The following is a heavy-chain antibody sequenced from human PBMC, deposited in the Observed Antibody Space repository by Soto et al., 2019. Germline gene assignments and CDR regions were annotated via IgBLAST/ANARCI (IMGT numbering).Heavy chain of an antibody. D-gene: IGHD2-21*02. CDR3: ARGVYGRDSL. Sequence: PSETLSLTCTVSGGSITYINNHYCSWFRQPPGKGLEWIGDIYDSASTNYNPSLKSRVTISVDTSKNQFSLKLSSVTAADTAVYYCARGVYGRDSLWGRGTLVTVSS. CDR1: GGSITYINNHY. J-gene: IGHJ4*02. CDR2: IYDSAST. V-gene: IGHV4-39*07.